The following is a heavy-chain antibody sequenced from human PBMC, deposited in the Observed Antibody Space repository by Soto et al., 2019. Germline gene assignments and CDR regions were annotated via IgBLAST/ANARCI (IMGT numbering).Heavy chain of an antibody. V-gene: IGHV3-66*01. CDR1: GLTVSSNY. CDR3: SRDFYYYGSGTIGGYFDY. D-gene: IGHD3-10*01. J-gene: IGHJ4*02. Sequence: EVQLVESGGGLVQPGGSLRLSCAASGLTVSSNYMSWVRQAPGKGLEWVSLIYSGGSTYYADSVRGRFTISRDNSENTLYLQINSLRSEDTAVYYCSRDFYYYGSGTIGGYFDYWGQGTLVTVSS. CDR2: IYSGGST.